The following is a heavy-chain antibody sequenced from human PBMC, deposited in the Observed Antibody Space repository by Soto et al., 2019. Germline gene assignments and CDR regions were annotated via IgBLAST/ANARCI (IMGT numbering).Heavy chain of an antibody. CDR2: MYYSGST. Sequence: QVQLQESGPGLVKPSQTLSLTCTVSGDSISSGDHYWAWIRQHPGKGLEWIGYMYYSGSTYYNPSLKSRLTSTVDTSKNQFSLKLSSVTAADTAVYYCARINYYDSSGYYTFDYWGQGTLVTVSS. CDR3: ARINYYDSSGYYTFDY. J-gene: IGHJ4*02. V-gene: IGHV4-31*03. CDR1: GDSISSGDHY. D-gene: IGHD3-22*01.